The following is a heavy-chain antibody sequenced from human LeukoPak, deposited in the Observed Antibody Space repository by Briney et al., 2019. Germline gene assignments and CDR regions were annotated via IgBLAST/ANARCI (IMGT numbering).Heavy chain of an antibody. CDR1: GGSFSGYY. Sequence: PSETLSLTCAVYGGSFSGYYWSWIRQPPGKGLEWIGEINHSGSTNYNPSLKRRVTISVDTSKNQLSLTLSSVTAADTAVYYCARGRTVVTCWYFDFWGRGTLVTVSS. CDR2: INHSGST. V-gene: IGHV4-34*01. J-gene: IGHJ2*01. CDR3: ARGRTVVTCWYFDF. D-gene: IGHD4-23*01.